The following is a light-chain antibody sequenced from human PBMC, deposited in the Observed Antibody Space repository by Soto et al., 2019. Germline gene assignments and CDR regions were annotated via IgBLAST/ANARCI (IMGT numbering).Light chain of an antibody. V-gene: IGKV1-39*01. J-gene: IGKJ4*01. CDR2: AAS. CDR3: QQSYSNIFT. Sequence: DIELTQSPSSLSASVGDRATISCRASQSIYTYVKWYQVKQGKAPKLLIFAASTLQSGVPSRISGSGSGADFSLTISSLQPEDVAAYYWQQSYSNIFTFGEGTRVEL. CDR1: QSIYTY.